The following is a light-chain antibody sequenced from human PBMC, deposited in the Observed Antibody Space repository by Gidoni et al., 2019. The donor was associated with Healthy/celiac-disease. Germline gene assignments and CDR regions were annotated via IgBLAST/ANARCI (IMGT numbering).Light chain of an antibody. CDR1: QSISSY. CDR3: QQSYSTPPKYT. V-gene: IGKV1-39*01. J-gene: IGKJ2*01. CDR2: AAS. Sequence: DIQLTQSPSSLSASAGDRVTITCRASQSISSYLNWYQQKPGKAPKLLIYAASSLKSGVPSRFSGSGSGTDFTLTISSLQPEDFATDYCQQSYSTPPKYTFGQGTKLEIK.